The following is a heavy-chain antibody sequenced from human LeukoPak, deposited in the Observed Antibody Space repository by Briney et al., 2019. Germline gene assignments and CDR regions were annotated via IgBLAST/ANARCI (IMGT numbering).Heavy chain of an antibody. V-gene: IGHV4-59*12. J-gene: IGHJ3*02. CDR1: GGSISSYY. D-gene: IGHD3-10*01. CDR2: IYYSGST. CDR3: ASRITYDAFDI. Sequence: SETLSLTCSVSGGSISSYYWSWIRQPPGKGLEWIGYIYYSGSTNYNPSLKSRVTMSVDMSKNQFSLKLSSVTAADTAVYYCASRITYDAFDIWGQGTMVTVSS.